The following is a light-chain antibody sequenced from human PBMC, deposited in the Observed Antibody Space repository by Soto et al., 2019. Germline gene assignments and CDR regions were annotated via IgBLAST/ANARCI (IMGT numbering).Light chain of an antibody. CDR2: GTS. J-gene: IGKJ1*01. CDR1: QSVMSRF. Sequence: EIVLTQSPGTLSLSPGERATLSCRASQSVMSRFFAWYQQQPGQAPRLLIYGTSSRAAGIPDMFSGSGSGTDFTLTISRLEPEDFAVYYCLQYDSSRTFGPGTKVEMK. V-gene: IGKV3-20*01. CDR3: LQYDSSRT.